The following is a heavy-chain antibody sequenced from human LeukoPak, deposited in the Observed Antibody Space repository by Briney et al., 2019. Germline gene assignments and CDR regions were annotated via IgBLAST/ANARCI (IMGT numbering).Heavy chain of an antibody. CDR1: GYTFASYG. V-gene: IGHV1-18*01. D-gene: IGHD3-22*01. J-gene: IGHJ4*02. CDR2: ISAYNGNA. CDR3: ARDYYYDSSGYVDY. Sequence: GASLKVSCKASGYTFASYGISWVRHAPGQGLEWMGWISAYNGNANYAQNLQGRITMTTDTSTSTAYMELTSLRSDDTAVYYCARDYYYDSSGYVDYWGQGTLVTVSS.